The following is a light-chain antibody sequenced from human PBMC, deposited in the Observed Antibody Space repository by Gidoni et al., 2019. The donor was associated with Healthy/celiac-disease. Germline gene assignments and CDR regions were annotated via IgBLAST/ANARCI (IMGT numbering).Light chain of an antibody. CDR3: QQYNSYPYT. V-gene: IGKV1-5*03. J-gene: IGKJ2*01. CDR1: QSISSW. CDR2: KAS. Sequence: DIQMTQSPSTLSASVGDRVTNTCRASQSISSWLAWYQQKPGKAPKLLIYKASSLASGVPSRFSGSGSGTEFTLTISSLQPDDFATYYCQQYNSYPYTFGQGTKLEIK.